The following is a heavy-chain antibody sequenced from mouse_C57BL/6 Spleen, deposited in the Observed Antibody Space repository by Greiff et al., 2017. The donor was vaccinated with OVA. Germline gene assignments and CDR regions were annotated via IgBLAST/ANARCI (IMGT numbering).Heavy chain of an antibody. D-gene: IGHD2-2*01. CDR1: GYTFTSYW. V-gene: IGHV1-64*01. J-gene: IGHJ4*01. Sequence: VQLQQPEAELVKPGASVKLSCTASGYTFTSYWMHWVKQRPEQGLEWIGMIHPNSGGTNYNEKFKSKATLTVDKSSSTAYMQLSSLTSEDSAVYYCVGYDGDYYAMDDWGQGTSVTVSS. CDR2: IHPNSGGT. CDR3: VGYDGDYYAMDD.